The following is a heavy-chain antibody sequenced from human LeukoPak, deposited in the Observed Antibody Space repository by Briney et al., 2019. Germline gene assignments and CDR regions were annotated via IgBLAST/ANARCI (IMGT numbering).Heavy chain of an antibody. Sequence: PSETLSLTCTLSGGSISSHYGSWIRQPPGKGLGWIGYIYYSGGTNYNPPHKSRVAISVDTSKTQFTVKLSSVPAADTTGYYCAKIPTAADSSSTSSYRARHYYYMDVWGKGTTVTVSS. CDR2: IYYSGGT. J-gene: IGHJ6*03. CDR1: GGSISSHY. V-gene: IGHV4-59*11. CDR3: AKIPTAADSSSTSSYRARHYYYMDV. D-gene: IGHD2-2*01.